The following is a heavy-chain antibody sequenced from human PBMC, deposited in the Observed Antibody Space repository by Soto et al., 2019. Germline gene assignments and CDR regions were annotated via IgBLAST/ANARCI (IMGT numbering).Heavy chain of an antibody. CDR1: GDSISSGDYN. Sequence: PSETLSLTCTVSGDSISSGDYNWSWLRQPPGKGLEGIGYIYYSGSTYYNPSLKSRVTMSVDTSQNQFSLQLSSVTAADTAVYYCARVEVENYFDYWGQGTLVTVSS. J-gene: IGHJ4*02. V-gene: IGHV4-30-4*01. D-gene: IGHD2-15*01. CDR3: ARVEVENYFDY. CDR2: IYYSGST.